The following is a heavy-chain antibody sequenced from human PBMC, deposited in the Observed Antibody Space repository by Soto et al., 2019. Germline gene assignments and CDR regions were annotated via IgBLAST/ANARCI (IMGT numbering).Heavy chain of an antibody. CDR2: ISYDGSNK. J-gene: IGHJ4*02. CDR1: GFTFSSYG. D-gene: IGHD6-19*01. V-gene: IGHV3-30*18. CDR3: AKSTAVAVSYFDY. Sequence: QVQLVESGGGVVQPGRSLRLSCAASGFTFSSYGMHWVRQAPGKGLEWVAVISYDGSNKYYADSVNGRFTISRDNSKNTLYLQLNSLRAEDTAVYYCAKSTAVAVSYFDYWGQGTLVTVSS.